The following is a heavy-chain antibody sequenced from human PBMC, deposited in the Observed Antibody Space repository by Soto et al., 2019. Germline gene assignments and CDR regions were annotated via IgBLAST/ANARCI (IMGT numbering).Heavy chain of an antibody. J-gene: IGHJ4*02. Sequence: QVQLVQSGAELKKPGASVKVSCKSSGYTFSNYIFNWVRQAPGQGLEWLGWISAYNGNTEYARDFQARITMTTDISPSTAYMELRSLTSDDTAVYYCAREPTPTDYGDYSVYFDYWGQGTLVTVSS. CDR2: ISAYNGNT. CDR3: AREPTPTDYGDYSVYFDY. CDR1: GYTFSNYI. V-gene: IGHV1-18*01. D-gene: IGHD4-17*01.